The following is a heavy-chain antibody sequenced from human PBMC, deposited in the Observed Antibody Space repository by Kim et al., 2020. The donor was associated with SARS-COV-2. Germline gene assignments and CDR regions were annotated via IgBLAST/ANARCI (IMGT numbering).Heavy chain of an antibody. CDR3: AKDPLLGYCSGGSCYSGWFDP. Sequence: GGSLRLSCAASGFTFSSYAMSWVRQAPGKGLEWVSAISGSGGSTYYADSVKGRFTISRDNSKNTLYLQMNSLRAEDTAVYYCAKDPLLGYCSGGSCYSGWFDPWGHGNLVTVSS. D-gene: IGHD2-15*01. V-gene: IGHV3-23*01. CDR1: GFTFSSYA. J-gene: IGHJ5*02. CDR2: ISGSGGST.